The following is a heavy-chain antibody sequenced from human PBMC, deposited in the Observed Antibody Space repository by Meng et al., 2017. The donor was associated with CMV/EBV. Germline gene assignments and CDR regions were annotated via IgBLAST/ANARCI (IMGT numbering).Heavy chain of an antibody. D-gene: IGHD3-3*01. CDR3: AREGTFGDFWSGYYSYYGMDV. Sequence: SVKVSCKASGGTFSSYAISWVRQAPGQGLVWMGGIIPIFGTANYAQKFQGRVTITTDESTSTAYMELSSLRSEDTAVYYCAREGTFGDFWSGYYSYYGMDVWGQGTTVTVSS. V-gene: IGHV1-69*05. CDR2: IIPIFGTA. CDR1: GGTFSSYA. J-gene: IGHJ6*02.